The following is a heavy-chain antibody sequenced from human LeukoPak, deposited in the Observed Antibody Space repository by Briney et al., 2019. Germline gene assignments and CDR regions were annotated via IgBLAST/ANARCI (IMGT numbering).Heavy chain of an antibody. CDR1: GFTFSNAW. V-gene: IGHV3-15*01. D-gene: IGHD4-23*01. Sequence: GGSLRLSCVASGFTFSNAWMSWVRQAPGKGLEWVGRIKSKTGGGTTDYTAPVKGRFSISRDDSKNTLYLQMNSLKTEDTAVYHCTPLLTTVVTGSAFDIWGQGTMVTVSS. CDR3: TPLLTTVVTGSAFDI. CDR2: IKSKTGGGTT. J-gene: IGHJ3*02.